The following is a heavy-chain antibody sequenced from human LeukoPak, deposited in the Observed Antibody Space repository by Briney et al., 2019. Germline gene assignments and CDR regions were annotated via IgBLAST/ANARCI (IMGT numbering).Heavy chain of an antibody. CDR1: GGSISSGNYY. CDR3: AREAVTAIGYFDY. V-gene: IGHV4-61*01. CDR2: IYYSGST. D-gene: IGHD2-21*02. Sequence: SQTLSLTCTVSGGSISSGNYYWRWIRQPPGKGLEWIGYIYYSGSTNYNPSLKSRVTISVDTSKNQFSLKLSSVTAADTAVYYCAREAVTAIGYFDYWGQGTLVTVSS. J-gene: IGHJ4*02.